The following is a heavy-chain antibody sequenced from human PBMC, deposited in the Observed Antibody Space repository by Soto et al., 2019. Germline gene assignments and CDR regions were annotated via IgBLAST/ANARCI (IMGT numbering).Heavy chain of an antibody. J-gene: IGHJ4*02. CDR1: GYSFTSYW. Sequence: GESLKISCKGSGYSFTSYWIGWVRQMPGKGLEWMGIIYPGDSDTRYSPSFQGQVTISADKSISTAYLQWGSLKASDTAMYYCAKGDSGYRYSDTYYFDYWGQGTLVTVSS. CDR2: IYPGDSDT. V-gene: IGHV5-51*01. D-gene: IGHD5-18*01. CDR3: AKGDSGYRYSDTYYFDY.